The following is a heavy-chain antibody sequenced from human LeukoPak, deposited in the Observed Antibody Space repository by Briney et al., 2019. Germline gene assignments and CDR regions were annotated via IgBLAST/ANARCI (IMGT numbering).Heavy chain of an antibody. CDR3: ARDETSIAAAGTHY. CDR2: ITTSGSTK. V-gene: IGHV3-48*03. J-gene: IGHJ4*02. Sequence: GGSLRLSCAASGFTFSNYEMNWVRLAPGKGLEWVSYITTSGSTKYYADSVKGRFTISRDNSKNTLYLQMNSLRAEDTAVYYCARDETSIAAAGTHYWGQGTLVTVSS. CDR1: GFTFSNYE. D-gene: IGHD6-13*01.